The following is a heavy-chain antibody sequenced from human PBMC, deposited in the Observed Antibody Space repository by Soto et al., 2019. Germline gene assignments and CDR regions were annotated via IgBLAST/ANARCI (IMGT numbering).Heavy chain of an antibody. CDR2: ISNEGSNE. Sequence: QVQLVESGGGVVQPGRSLRLSCAASGFSFSSYAMHWVRQAPGKGLEWVAVISNEGSNEHYADSLKGRFSISRDNSKNTLYLQMSSLRPEDTAVYYCARDYSLAVLAPGYWGQGTLVTVSS. CDR3: ARDYSLAVLAPGY. D-gene: IGHD2-8*02. J-gene: IGHJ4*02. CDR1: GFSFSSYA. V-gene: IGHV3-30-3*01.